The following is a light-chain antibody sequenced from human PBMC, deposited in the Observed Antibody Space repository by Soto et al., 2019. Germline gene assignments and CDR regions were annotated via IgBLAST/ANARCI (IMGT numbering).Light chain of an antibody. CDR2: DAS. V-gene: IGKV3-11*01. CDR3: QQRSNWPPYT. CDR1: QSVSSY. Sequence: EIVLTQSPATLSLSPGERATLSCRASQSVSSYLAWYQQKPGQAPRLLIYDASNRATGIPARFSGSGSGTDVTRTISGLEPEEFAVYYCQQRSNWPPYTFGQGTKLELK. J-gene: IGKJ2*01.